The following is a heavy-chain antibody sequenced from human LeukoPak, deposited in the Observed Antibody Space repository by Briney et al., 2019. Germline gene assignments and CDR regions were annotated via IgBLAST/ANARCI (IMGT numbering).Heavy chain of an antibody. CDR3: ARGQIGLLRNYFDS. J-gene: IGHJ4*02. CDR2: IYTAGNT. CDR1: GFIVSHKY. D-gene: IGHD3-22*01. Sequence: GGSLRLSCAASGFIVSHKYMAWVRQAPGKGLEWLSIIYTAGNTVSAESVKGRFIISRDNSRNTVHLQMNSLRDDDTAVYYCARGQIGLLRNYFDSWGPGTLVAVSS. V-gene: IGHV3-66*01.